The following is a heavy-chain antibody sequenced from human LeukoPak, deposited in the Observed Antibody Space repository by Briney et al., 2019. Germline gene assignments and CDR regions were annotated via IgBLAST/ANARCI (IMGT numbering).Heavy chain of an antibody. CDR1: GFTFSSYG. D-gene: IGHD2-2*01. CDR2: ISYDGSNK. V-gene: IGHV3-30*18. Sequence: GGSLRLSCAASGFTFSSYGMHWVRQAPGKGLEWVAVISYDGSNKYYADSVKGRFTISRDNSKNTLYLQMNSLRAEDTAVYYCAKLGGDIVVVPAAPFDYWGQGTLVTVSS. J-gene: IGHJ4*02. CDR3: AKLGGDIVVVPAAPFDY.